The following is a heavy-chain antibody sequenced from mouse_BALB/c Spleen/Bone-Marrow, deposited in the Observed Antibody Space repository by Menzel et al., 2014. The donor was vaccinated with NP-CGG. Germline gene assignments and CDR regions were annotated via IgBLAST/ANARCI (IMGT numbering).Heavy chain of an antibody. J-gene: IGHJ4*01. D-gene: IGHD1-1*01. CDR2: IWAGGST. CDR3: ARGSYYEGAMDY. V-gene: IGHV2-9*02. Sequence: VMLVESGPGLVAPSQRLSITCTVSGFSLTSYGVHWVRQPPGKVLEWLGVIWAGGSTNYNSALMSRLSISKDNSKSQXFLKMNSLQTDDTAMYYCARGSYYEGAMDYWGQGTSVTVSS. CDR1: GFSLTSYG.